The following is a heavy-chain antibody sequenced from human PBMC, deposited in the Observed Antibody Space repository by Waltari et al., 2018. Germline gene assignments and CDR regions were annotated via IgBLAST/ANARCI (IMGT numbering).Heavy chain of an antibody. J-gene: IGHJ4*02. V-gene: IGHV3-23*01. CDR2: ISGSGGST. CDR1: GFTFRSYA. Sequence: EVQLLESGGGLVQPGGSLRLSCAASGFTFRSYAMSWVRPAPGRGLEWVSAISGSGGSTYYADAVKGRFTISRDNSKNTLYLQMNSLRAEDTAVYYCASEKPLYSSGGTYYFDYWGQGTLVTVSS. D-gene: IGHD6-19*01. CDR3: ASEKPLYSSGGTYYFDY.